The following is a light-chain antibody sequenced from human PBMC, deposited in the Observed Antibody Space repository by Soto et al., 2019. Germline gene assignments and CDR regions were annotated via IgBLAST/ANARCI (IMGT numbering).Light chain of an antibody. CDR2: INYDGTH. Sequence: QLVLTQSPSASGSLGASVKLTCTLSSDYSTYAIAWHQQQSEKGPRFLMKINYDGTHSKGDGFFDRFSGSSSGAERHLTISSLQSEDEADYYCQSLGTGIQVFGGGTTLTVL. CDR3: QSLGTGIQV. V-gene: IGLV4-69*01. CDR1: SDYSTYA. J-gene: IGLJ3*02.